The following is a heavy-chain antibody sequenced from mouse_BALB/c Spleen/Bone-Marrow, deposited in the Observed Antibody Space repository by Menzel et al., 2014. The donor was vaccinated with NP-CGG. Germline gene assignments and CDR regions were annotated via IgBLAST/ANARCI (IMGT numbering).Heavy chain of an antibody. CDR3: ARAVHFDY. V-gene: IGHV1-22*01. CDR2: INPNNGGS. CDR1: GYTFTDYT. Sequence: VQLKESGPELVKPGASVKISCKTSGYTFTDYTMHWVGQSHGKSLEWIGSINPNNGGSSCNQKFKAKATLTIDKSSSTPYMELRSLTSEDFAVYYCARAVHFDYWGQGTTLTVSS. J-gene: IGHJ2*01.